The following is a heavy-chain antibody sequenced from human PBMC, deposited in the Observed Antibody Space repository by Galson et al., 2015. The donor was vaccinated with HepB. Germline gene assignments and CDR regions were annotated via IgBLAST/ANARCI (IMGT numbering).Heavy chain of an antibody. CDR1: GFTFSSYA. Sequence: SLRLSCAASGFTFSSYAMSWVRQAPGKGLEWVSGISGSGGSTYYADSVKGRFIISRDNSKNTLYLQMNSLRAEDTAVYYCANRKGGDTAMFDYWGQGTLVTVSS. CDR3: ANRKGGDTAMFDY. J-gene: IGHJ4*02. D-gene: IGHD5-18*01. V-gene: IGHV3-23*01. CDR2: ISGSGGST.